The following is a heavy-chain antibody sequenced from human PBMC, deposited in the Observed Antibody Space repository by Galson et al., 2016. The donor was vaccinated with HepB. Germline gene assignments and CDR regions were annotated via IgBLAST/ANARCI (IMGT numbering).Heavy chain of an antibody. CDR2: ISFDEKRDYYGSSK. J-gene: IGHJ4*02. Sequence: SLRLSCAASGFTFSSYGMHWVRQAPGKGLEWVALISFDEKRDYYGSSKYYADSVKGRFTISRDNSKNTLYLQMNSLRVEDTAVYYCAKDMRDGDGYTPWALYFDDWGQGTLVTVSS. CDR3: AKDMRDGDGYTPWALYFDD. D-gene: IGHD5-24*01. V-gene: IGHV3-30*18. CDR1: GFTFSSYG.